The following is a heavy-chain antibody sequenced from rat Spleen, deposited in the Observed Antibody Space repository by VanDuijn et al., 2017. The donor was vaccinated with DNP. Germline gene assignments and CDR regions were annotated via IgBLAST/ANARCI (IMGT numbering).Heavy chain of an antibody. CDR1: GFTFNKYW. J-gene: IGHJ2*01. Sequence: EVQLVESGGGLVQPGTSLKLSCAASGFTFNKYWMTWIRQVPGKGLEWVAAITSSGGSTYYRDSVKGRFTISRDNAKNTLYLQMDSLRSEDTATYYCTTDFERGYWGQGVMVTVSS. D-gene: IGHD1-11*01. CDR3: TTDFERGY. V-gene: IGHV5-31*01. CDR2: ITSSGGST.